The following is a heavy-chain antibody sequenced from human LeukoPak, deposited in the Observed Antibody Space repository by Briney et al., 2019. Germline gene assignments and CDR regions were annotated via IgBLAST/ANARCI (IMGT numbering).Heavy chain of an antibody. J-gene: IGHJ4*02. CDR3: ARMSSYCDY. CDR1: GFTFSSHH. V-gene: IGHV3-7*01. Sequence: GGSLRLSCVASGFTFSSHHMNWVRQTPGKGLESVATIKPDGSEKYYVDSVKGRFTISRDNAKSSLYLQMNSLRAEDTGMYFCARMSSYCDYWGQGTPVTVSS. CDR2: IKPDGSEK. D-gene: IGHD2-2*01.